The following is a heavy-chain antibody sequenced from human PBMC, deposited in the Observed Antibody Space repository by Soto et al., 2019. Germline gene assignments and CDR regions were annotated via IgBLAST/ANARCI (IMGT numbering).Heavy chain of an antibody. CDR3: ARDHCSGGSCHNYYYYYGMDV. CDR2: IYYSGST. D-gene: IGHD2-15*01. J-gene: IGHJ6*02. V-gene: IGHV4-30-4*01. CDR1: GGSISRGDYY. Sequence: SETLSLTCTVSGGSISRGDYYWSWIRQPPGKGLEWIGYIYYSGSTYYNPSLKSRVTISVDTSKNQFSLKLSSVTAADTAVYYCARDHCSGGSCHNYYYYYGMDVWGQGTTVTVSS.